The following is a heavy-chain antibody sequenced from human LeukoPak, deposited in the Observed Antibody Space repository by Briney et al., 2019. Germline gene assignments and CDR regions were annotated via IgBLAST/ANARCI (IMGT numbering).Heavy chain of an antibody. Sequence: PGGSLRLSCAASGFTFSSYGMHWVRQAPGKGLEWVAVISYDGSNKYYADSVKGRFTISRDNSKNTLYLQMNSLRAEDTAVYYCAKAMEFDAHMGYPPRDKLLDYWGQGTLVTVSS. J-gene: IGHJ4*02. CDR1: GFTFSSYG. D-gene: IGHD5-18*01. CDR3: AKAMEFDAHMGYPPRDKLLDY. CDR2: ISYDGSNK. V-gene: IGHV3-30*18.